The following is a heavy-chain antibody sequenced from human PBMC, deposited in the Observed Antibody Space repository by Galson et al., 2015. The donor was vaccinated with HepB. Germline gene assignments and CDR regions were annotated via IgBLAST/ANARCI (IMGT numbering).Heavy chain of an antibody. D-gene: IGHD1-1*01. J-gene: IGHJ4*02. Sequence: SLRLSCAASGFTFSNYAMSWVRHSPRTGLEWVSVISGSGGFTIYAESVQGRFTISRDNSKSTLSLEMNSLRADDTALYYCAKAFKLERRLVDYRVFDYWGQGTLVTVSS. CDR1: GFTFSNYA. CDR3: AKAFKLERRLVDYRVFDY. CDR2: ISGSGGFT. V-gene: IGHV3-23*01.